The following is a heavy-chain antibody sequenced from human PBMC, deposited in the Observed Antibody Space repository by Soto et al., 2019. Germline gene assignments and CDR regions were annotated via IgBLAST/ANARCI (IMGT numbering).Heavy chain of an antibody. CDR1: GYSFTSYW. V-gene: IGHV5-10-1*01. D-gene: IGHD1-26*01. Sequence: CKGSGYSFTSYWISWVRQMPGKGLEWMGRIDPSDSYTNYSPSFQGHVTISADKSISTAYLQWSSLKASDTAMYYCATCSGSYSSYYYGMDVWGQGTTVTVSS. J-gene: IGHJ6*02. CDR3: ATCSGSYSSYYYGMDV. CDR2: IDPSDSYT.